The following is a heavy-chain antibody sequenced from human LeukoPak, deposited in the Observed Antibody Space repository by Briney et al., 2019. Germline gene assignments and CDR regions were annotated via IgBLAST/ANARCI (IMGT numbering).Heavy chain of an antibody. Sequence: TGGSLRLSCAASGFTFDDYAMHWVRQAPGKGLEWVSGISWNSGSTYYADSVKGRFTISRDNSKNTLYLQMNSLRAEDTAVYYCAKETTAYYFDYWGQGTLVTVSS. CDR2: ISWNSGST. CDR1: GFTFDDYA. J-gene: IGHJ4*02. CDR3: AKETTAYYFDY. V-gene: IGHV3-23*01. D-gene: IGHD4-17*01.